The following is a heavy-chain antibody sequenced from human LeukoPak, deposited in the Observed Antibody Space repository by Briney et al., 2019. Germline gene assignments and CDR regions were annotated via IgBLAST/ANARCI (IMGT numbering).Heavy chain of an antibody. CDR1: GFTFSSYG. CDR3: ARGSRYCSSTSCYLNYYYGMDV. V-gene: IGHV3-33*01. J-gene: IGHJ6*02. CDR2: IWYDGSNK. Sequence: GRSLRPSCAASGFTFSSYGMHWVRQAPGKGLEWVAVIWYDGSNKYYADSVKGRFTISRDNSKNTLYLQMNSLRAEDTAVYYCARGSRYCSSTSCYLNYYYGMDVWGQGTTVTVSS. D-gene: IGHD2-2*01.